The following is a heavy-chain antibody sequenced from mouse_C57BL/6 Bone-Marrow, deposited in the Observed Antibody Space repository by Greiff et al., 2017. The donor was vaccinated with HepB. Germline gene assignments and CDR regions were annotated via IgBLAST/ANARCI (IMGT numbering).Heavy chain of an antibody. V-gene: IGHV14-4*01. J-gene: IGHJ2*01. D-gene: IGHD2-1*01. CDR2: IDPENGDT. CDR1: GFNIKDDY. Sequence: EVQLQQSGAELVRPGASVKLSCTASGFNIKDDYMHWVKQMPEQGLEWIGWIDPENGDTEYASKFQGKATITADTSSNTAYLQLSSLTSEDTAVYYCTTGYGNSVDYWGQGTTLTVSS. CDR3: TTGYGNSVDY.